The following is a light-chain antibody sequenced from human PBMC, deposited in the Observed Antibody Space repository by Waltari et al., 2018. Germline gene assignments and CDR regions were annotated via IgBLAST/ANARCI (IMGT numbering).Light chain of an antibody. CDR3: CSYAGSYTWV. V-gene: IGLV2-23*01. CDR1: SSDVGNYNL. J-gene: IGLJ3*02. CDR2: DDN. Sequence: QSALTQPASVSGSPRQSITISCTGTSSDVGNYNLVSWYQQYPGKAPKVMIYDDNRRPSGVSDRFSGSKSGNTASLTISGVQAEDEADYYCCSYAGSYTWVFGGGTKLTVL.